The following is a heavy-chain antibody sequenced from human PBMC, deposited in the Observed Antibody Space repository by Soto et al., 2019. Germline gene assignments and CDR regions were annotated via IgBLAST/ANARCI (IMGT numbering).Heavy chain of an antibody. Sequence: QVQLVESGGGVVQPGRSLRLSCAASGFTFSSYGMHWVRQAPGKGLEWVAIISYDGSNKYYADSVKGRFTISRDNSKNTLYLQMTSLRAEDTAVYYCAKEQPIWSGPNGDPYGMDVWGQGTTVTVSS. CDR3: AKEQPIWSGPNGDPYGMDV. D-gene: IGHD3-3*01. CDR2: ISYDGSNK. CDR1: GFTFSSYG. V-gene: IGHV3-30*18. J-gene: IGHJ6*02.